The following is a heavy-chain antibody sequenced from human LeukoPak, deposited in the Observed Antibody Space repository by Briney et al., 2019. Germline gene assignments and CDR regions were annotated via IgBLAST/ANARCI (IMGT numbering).Heavy chain of an antibody. CDR1: GFTFSNYA. CDR3: AKEGLLWFGESEVYYYYGMDV. Sequence: GGSLRLSCAASGFTFSNYAMSWVRQAPGKGLDWVSTISITGETTYYADSVKGRFTISRDNSKNTLYLQMNSLRAEDTALYYCAKEGLLWFGESEVYYYYGMDVWGQGTTVTVSS. V-gene: IGHV3-23*01. CDR2: ISITGETT. J-gene: IGHJ6*02. D-gene: IGHD3-10*01.